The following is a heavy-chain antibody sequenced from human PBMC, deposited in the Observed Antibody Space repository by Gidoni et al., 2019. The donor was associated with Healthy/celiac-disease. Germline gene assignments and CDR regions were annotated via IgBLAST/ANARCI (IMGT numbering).Heavy chain of an antibody. CDR1: GGTFSSYA. J-gene: IGHJ6*02. CDR2: IIPIFGTA. Sequence: EVKKPGSSVKVSCKASGGTFSSYAISWVRQAPGQGLEWMGGIIPIFGTANYAQKFQGRVTITADESTSTAYMELSSLRSEDTAVYYCAIGLRGVDKRAYYYYYGMDVWGQGTTVTVSS. V-gene: IGHV1-69*01. CDR3: AIGLRGVDKRAYYYYYGMDV. D-gene: IGHD3-10*01.